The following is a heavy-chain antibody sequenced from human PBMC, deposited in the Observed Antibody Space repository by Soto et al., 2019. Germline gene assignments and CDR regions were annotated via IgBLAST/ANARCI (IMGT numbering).Heavy chain of an antibody. CDR3: ARDLGGDYGIYYFYGMDV. J-gene: IGHJ6*02. CDR1: GFIFSSYS. V-gene: IGHV3-21*01. CDR2: ISSSSSYI. D-gene: IGHD4-17*01. Sequence: EVQLVESGGGLVKPGWSLRLSFSASGFIFSSYSMNWVRQAPGKGLEWVSSISSSSSYIYYAESVKGRFTISRDNAKNSLYLQMSTLRAEDTAVYYCARDLGGDYGIYYFYGMDVWGQGTTVTVSS.